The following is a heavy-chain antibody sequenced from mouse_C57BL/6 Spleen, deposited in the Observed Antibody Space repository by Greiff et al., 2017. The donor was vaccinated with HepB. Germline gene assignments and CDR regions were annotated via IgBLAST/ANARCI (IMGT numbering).Heavy chain of an antibody. V-gene: IGHV1-22*01. CDR1: GYTFTDYN. CDR3: AGDYYGSSRYYYAMDY. J-gene: IGHJ4*01. D-gene: IGHD1-1*01. Sequence: EVKLQQSGPELVKPGASVKMSCKASGYTFTDYNMHWVKQSHGKSLEWIGYINPNNGGTSYNQKFKGKATLTVNKSSSTAYMELRSLTSEDSAVYYWAGDYYGSSRYYYAMDYWGQGTSVTVSS. CDR2: INPNNGGT.